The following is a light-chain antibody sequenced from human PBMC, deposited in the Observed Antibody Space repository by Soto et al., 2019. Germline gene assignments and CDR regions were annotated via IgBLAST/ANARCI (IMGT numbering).Light chain of an antibody. CDR3: EQSYNPPVT. Sequence: DIQLSQSPSSLSASVGDGVTITCRASQTILTYLNWYQHKAGTAPKLLIYSSSTLQSGVPARFSGSGSGTAFTFTITSLQPEDFATDYCEQSYNPPVTFGQGTKVEI. CDR2: SSS. CDR1: QTILTY. V-gene: IGKV1-39*01. J-gene: IGKJ2*01.